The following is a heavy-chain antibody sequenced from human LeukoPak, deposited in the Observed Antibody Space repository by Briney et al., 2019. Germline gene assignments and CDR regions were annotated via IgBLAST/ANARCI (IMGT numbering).Heavy chain of an antibody. CDR2: IYYSGST. J-gene: IGHJ4*02. CDR3: ARRRAVAGSPRY. D-gene: IGHD6-19*01. Sequence: SETLSLTCTVSGGSISSYYWSWIRQPPGKGLEWIGYIYYSGSTNYNPSLKSRVTISVDTSKNQFSLKLSSVTAADTAVYYCARRRAVAGSPRYWGQGTLVTVSS. V-gene: IGHV4-59*12. CDR1: GGSISSYY.